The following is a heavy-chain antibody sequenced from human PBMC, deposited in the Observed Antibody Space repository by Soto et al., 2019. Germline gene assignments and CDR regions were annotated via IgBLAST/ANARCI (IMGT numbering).Heavy chain of an antibody. D-gene: IGHD1-26*01. CDR2: IIPIFGTA. V-gene: IGHV1-69*01. CDR3: ARSYSGSYGY. Sequence: SVKPSSKARRGTFSCYSRSWARQAPGQGLEWMGGIIPIFGTANYAQKFQGRVTITADESTSTAYMELSSLRSEDTAVYYCARSYSGSYGYWGQGTLVTVSS. CDR1: RGTFSCYS. J-gene: IGHJ4*02.